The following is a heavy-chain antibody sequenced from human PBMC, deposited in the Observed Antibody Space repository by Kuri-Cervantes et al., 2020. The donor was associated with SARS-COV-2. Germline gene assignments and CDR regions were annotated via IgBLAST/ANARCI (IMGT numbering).Heavy chain of an antibody. D-gene: IGHD3-3*01. J-gene: IGHJ3*02. CDR1: GFTFSSYG. CDR2: IRYDGSNK. CDR3: ARDRRFLEYYDAFDI. Sequence: GGSLRLSCAASGFTFSSYGMHWVRQAPGKGLEWVAFIRYDGSNKYYADSVKGRFTISRDNAKNSLYLQMNSLRAEDTALYHCARDRRFLEYYDAFDIWGQGTMVTVSS. V-gene: IGHV3-30*02.